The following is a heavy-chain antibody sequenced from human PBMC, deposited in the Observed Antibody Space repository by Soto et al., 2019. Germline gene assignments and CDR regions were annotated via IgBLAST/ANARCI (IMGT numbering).Heavy chain of an antibody. CDR3: ARSAGGNSFFEY. CDR1: GGSISSSNW. CDR2: IYHGGTT. J-gene: IGHJ4*02. D-gene: IGHD2-21*02. V-gene: IGHV4-4*02. Sequence: QVQLQEAGPGLVKPSGTLSLTCAVSGGSISSSNWWSWVRQSPGKGLEWIGEIYHGGTTNYNPSLKSRVIISVDKSKDQFSLNLTSVTAAVTAVYYCARSAGGNSFFEYWCQGTLVTVSS.